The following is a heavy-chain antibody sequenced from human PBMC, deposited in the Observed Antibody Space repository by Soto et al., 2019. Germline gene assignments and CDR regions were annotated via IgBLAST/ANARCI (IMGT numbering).Heavy chain of an antibody. D-gene: IGHD3-10*01. CDR1: GGSISSSSYY. J-gene: IGHJ4*02. V-gene: IGHV4-61*05. CDR3: ARLVSYYYGSGNNPYYFDY. CDR2: IYYSGST. Sequence: SETLSLTCTVSGGSISSSSYYWGWIRQPPGKGLEWIGYIYYSGSTNYNPSLKSRVTISVDTSKNQFSLKLSSVTAADTAVYYCARLVSYYYGSGNNPYYFDYWGQGTLVTVSS.